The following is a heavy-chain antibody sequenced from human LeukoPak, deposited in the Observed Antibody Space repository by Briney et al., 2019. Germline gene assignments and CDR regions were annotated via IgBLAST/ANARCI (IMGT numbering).Heavy chain of an antibody. Sequence: SETLCLTCTVSGGSISSYYWSWIRQPPGKGLEWIGYIYYSGSTNYNPSLKSRVTISVDTSKNQFSLKLSSVTAADTAVYYCARALLPFSYCGGDCYALGYWGQGTLVTVSS. CDR1: GGSISSYY. CDR2: IYYSGST. CDR3: ARALLPFSYCGGDCYALGY. D-gene: IGHD2-21*02. J-gene: IGHJ4*02. V-gene: IGHV4-59*01.